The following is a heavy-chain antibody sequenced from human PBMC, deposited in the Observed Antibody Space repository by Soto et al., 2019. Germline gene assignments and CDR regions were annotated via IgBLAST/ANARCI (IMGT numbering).Heavy chain of an antibody. Sequence: PGGSLRLSCAASGFTFSNAWINWVRRAPGKGLEWVGRVKSKTHGGTTDYAEPVKGRFAISRDDSKNTAYLQMNSLKTEDTAVYYCTRLGIAAADNYYYYGMDVWGQGTTVTVSS. CDR2: VKSKTHGGTT. CDR1: GFTFSNAW. V-gene: IGHV3-15*07. CDR3: TRLGIAAADNYYYYGMDV. D-gene: IGHD6-13*01. J-gene: IGHJ6*02.